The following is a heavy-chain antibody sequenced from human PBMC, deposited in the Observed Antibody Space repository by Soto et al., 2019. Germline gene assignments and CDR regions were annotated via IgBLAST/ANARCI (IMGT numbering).Heavy chain of an antibody. CDR3: ARDKITGLFDY. V-gene: IGHV4-34*01. CDR1: GGSFSGYS. D-gene: IGHD2-8*02. Sequence: QVRLQPWGAGLLKPSETLSLTCAVYGGSFSGYSWTWIRQPPGTGLEWIGEINNSGSTNYNPSIKSRVTISVDTSKIQLCRKLTSVTAADSAVYYCARDKITGLFDYWGQGTLVTVSS. CDR2: INNSGST. J-gene: IGHJ4*02.